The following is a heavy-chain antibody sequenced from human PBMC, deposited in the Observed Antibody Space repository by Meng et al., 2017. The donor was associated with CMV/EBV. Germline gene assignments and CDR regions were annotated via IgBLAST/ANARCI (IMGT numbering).Heavy chain of an antibody. CDR3: ARGYVVPATNCYYYYGMDV. V-gene: IGHV1-69*05. CDR1: GGTLSSYA. Sequence: SVKVSCKASGGTLSSYAISWVRQAPGQGLEWMGGIIPIFGTANYAQKFQGRVTITTDESTSTAYMELSSLRSEDTAVYYCARGYVVPATNCYYYYGMDVWGQGTTVTVSS. CDR2: IIPIFGTA. D-gene: IGHD2-2*01. J-gene: IGHJ6*02.